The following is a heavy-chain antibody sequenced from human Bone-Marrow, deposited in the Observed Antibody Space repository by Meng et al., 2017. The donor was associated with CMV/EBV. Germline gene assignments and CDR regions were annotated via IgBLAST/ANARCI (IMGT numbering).Heavy chain of an antibody. CDR1: GFTFSSYS. V-gene: IGHV3-21*01. Sequence: GGSLRLSCAASGFTFSSYSMNWVRQAPGKGLEWVSSISGSSSYIYYADSVKGRFAISRDNAKNSLYLQMNSLRAEDTAVYYCARVEESYYYDSSGYSDYWGQGTLVTVSS. CDR2: ISGSSSYI. CDR3: ARVEESYYYDSSGYSDY. D-gene: IGHD3-22*01. J-gene: IGHJ4*02.